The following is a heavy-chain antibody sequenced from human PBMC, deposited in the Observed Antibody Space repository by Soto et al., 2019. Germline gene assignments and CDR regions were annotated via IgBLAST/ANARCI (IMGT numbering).Heavy chain of an antibody. CDR1: GGSISSYY. D-gene: IGHD6-13*01. CDR3: ASSNIAAAGFYYYGMDV. Sequence: QVQLQESGPGLVKPSETLSLTCTVSGGSISSYYWSWIRQPPGKGLEWIGYIYYSGSPNYNPSLTSRVTISVDTSKNQFSLKLSSVTAADTAVYYCASSNIAAAGFYYYGMDVWGRGTTVTVSS. V-gene: IGHV4-59*01. CDR2: IYYSGSP. J-gene: IGHJ6*02.